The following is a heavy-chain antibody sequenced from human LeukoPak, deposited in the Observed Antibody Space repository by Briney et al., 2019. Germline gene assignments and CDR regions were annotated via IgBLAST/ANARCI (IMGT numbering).Heavy chain of an antibody. Sequence: QPGGSLRLSCAASGFTFSSYAMSWVRQATGKGLEWVAGISGSGASTYYADSVKGRFTVSRDNSKNTLYLQMNRLRAEDTAVYYCAREGREDILTGYRETPVDYWGQGTLVTVSS. V-gene: IGHV3-23*01. D-gene: IGHD3-9*01. CDR2: ISGSGAST. CDR1: GFTFSSYA. CDR3: AREGREDILTGYRETPVDY. J-gene: IGHJ4*02.